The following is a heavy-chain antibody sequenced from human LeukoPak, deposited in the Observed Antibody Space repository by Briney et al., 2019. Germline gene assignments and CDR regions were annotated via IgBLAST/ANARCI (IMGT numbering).Heavy chain of an antibody. D-gene: IGHD3-9*01. CDR3: ARLGYDILTGYYSGY. CDR2: INPNSGGT. CDR1: GYTFTGDY. Sequence: ASVKVSCKASGYTFTGDYMHWVRQAPGQGLEWMGRINPNSGGTNYAQKFQGRVTMTRDTSISTAYMELSRLRSDDTAVYYCARLGYDILTGYYSGYWGQGTLVTVSS. J-gene: IGHJ4*02. V-gene: IGHV1-2*06.